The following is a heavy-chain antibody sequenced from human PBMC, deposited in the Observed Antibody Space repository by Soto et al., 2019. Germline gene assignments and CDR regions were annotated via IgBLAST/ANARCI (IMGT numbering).Heavy chain of an antibody. CDR2: IYPGDSDT. CDR1: GYSFTSYW. CDR3: ATFYYYGSGTTYGMDV. J-gene: IGHJ6*02. D-gene: IGHD3-10*01. Sequence: GESLKISCKGSGYSFTSYWIGWVRQMPGKGLEWMGIIYPGDSDTRYSPSFQGQVTISADKSISTAYLQWSSLKASDTAMYYCATFYYYGSGTTYGMDVWGQGTTVTVPS. V-gene: IGHV5-51*01.